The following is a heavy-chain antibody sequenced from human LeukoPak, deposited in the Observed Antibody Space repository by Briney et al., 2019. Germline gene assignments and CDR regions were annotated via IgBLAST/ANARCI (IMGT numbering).Heavy chain of an antibody. CDR2: IYYSGST. Sequence: SETLSLTCTVSGGSISSRSYYWGWIRQPPGKGLEWIGIIYYSGSTYSNPSLRSRVTISVDTSKNQFSLKRSSVTAADTAVYYWASFYCSGGSCYQYYYYYYMDVWGKGTTVTISS. CDR3: ASFYCSGGSCYQYYYYYYMDV. J-gene: IGHJ6*03. D-gene: IGHD2-15*01. V-gene: IGHV4-39*01. CDR1: GGSISSRSYY.